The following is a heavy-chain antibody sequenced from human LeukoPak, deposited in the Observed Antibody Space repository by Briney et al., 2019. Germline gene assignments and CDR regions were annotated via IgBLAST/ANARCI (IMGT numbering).Heavy chain of an antibody. CDR1: GYTFTGYY. J-gene: IGHJ5*02. D-gene: IGHD1-26*01. CDR3: AGPWDQVGFDP. CDR2: IYPKTGGT. V-gene: IGHV1-2*02. Sequence: ASVTVSCKASGYTFTGYYLHWVRQAPGQGLEWMGWIYPKTGGTSYAQKFQGRVTMTRETSISTAYMELIGLRSDDTAVYYCAGPWDQVGFDPWGQGTLVSVSS.